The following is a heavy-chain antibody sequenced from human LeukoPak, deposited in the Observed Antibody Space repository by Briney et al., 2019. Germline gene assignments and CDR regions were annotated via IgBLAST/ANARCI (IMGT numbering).Heavy chain of an antibody. J-gene: IGHJ4*02. CDR1: GFTFDSHA. Sequence: GGSLRLSCVASGFTFDSHAMSWVRQAPGKGLEWVSGISASGADTYYADSVKGRFTISRDNSKNMLYLQMNSLRADDTAAYYCARRQVGYTFGSPDCWSQGTLVTVSS. CDR3: ARRQVGYTFGSPDC. V-gene: IGHV3-23*01. CDR2: ISASGADT. D-gene: IGHD3-16*01.